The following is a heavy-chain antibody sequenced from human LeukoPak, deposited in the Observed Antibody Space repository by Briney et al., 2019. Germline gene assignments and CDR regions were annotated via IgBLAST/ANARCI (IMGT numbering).Heavy chain of an antibody. J-gene: IGHJ4*02. CDR2: ISYDGSNK. CDR1: GFTFSSYA. D-gene: IGHD3-10*01. CDR3: AREGFGELTDYYFDY. Sequence: PGRSLRLSCAASGFTFSSYAMHWVRQAPGKGLEWVAVISYDGSNKYYADSAKGRFTISRDNSKNTLYLQMNSLRAEDTAVYYCAREGFGELTDYYFDYWGQGTLVTVSS. V-gene: IGHV3-30*04.